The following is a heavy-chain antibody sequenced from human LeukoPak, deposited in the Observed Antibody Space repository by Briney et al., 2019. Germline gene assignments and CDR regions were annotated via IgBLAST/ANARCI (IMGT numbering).Heavy chain of an antibody. CDR2: IKQDGSEK. Sequence: GGSLRLSCEASGLTFNKYWMTWVRRAPGKGLEWVANIKQDGSEKNYVDSVKGRFTISRDNAKNSLSLRMNSLSAEDTAVYYCATGYSSGWYFYFQHWGQGSLVSVSS. CDR1: GLTFNKYW. V-gene: IGHV3-7*01. J-gene: IGHJ1*01. D-gene: IGHD6-19*01. CDR3: ATGYSSGWYFYFQH.